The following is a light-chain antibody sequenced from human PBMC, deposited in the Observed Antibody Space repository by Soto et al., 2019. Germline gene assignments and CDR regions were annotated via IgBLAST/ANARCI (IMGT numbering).Light chain of an antibody. CDR2: RNN. CDR3: AAWEGSLTLV. CDR1: SSNIGSNY. Sequence: QSVLTQPPSASGTPGQRVTISCSGSSSNIGSNYVYWYQQLPGTAPKLLIYRNNQRPSGVPDRFSGSKSGTSASLAISGLRFEDGGDYYWAAWEGSLTLVFGGGTQLTVL. J-gene: IGLJ2*01. V-gene: IGLV1-47*01.